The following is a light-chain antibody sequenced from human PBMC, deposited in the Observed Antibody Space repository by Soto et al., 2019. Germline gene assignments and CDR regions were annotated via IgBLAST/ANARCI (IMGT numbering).Light chain of an antibody. J-gene: IGLJ1*01. CDR3: SSYTSSSTLA. CDR1: RSDVGGYNY. V-gene: IGLV2-14*01. Sequence: QSALTQPASVSGSPGQSITISCTGTRSDVGGYNYVSWYQQHPGEAPKLMIYEVSNRPSGVSNRFSGSTSGNTASLTISGLQAEDEADYYCSSYTSSSTLAFGTGTKVTVL. CDR2: EVS.